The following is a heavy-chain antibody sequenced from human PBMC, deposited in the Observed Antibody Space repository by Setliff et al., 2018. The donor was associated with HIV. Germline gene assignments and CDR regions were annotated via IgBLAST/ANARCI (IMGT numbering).Heavy chain of an antibody. CDR1: GYVFTNYW. Sequence: GESLKISCKSFGYVFTNYWIGWVCQMPGKGLEWMGIISPDDSDTRYSPSFQGQVTISVDKSTSTAYLQWSSLKASDSAIYYCARHFGISYRSPFDPWGQGTLVTVSS. D-gene: IGHD3-3*01. J-gene: IGHJ5*02. CDR2: ISPDDSDT. V-gene: IGHV5-51*01. CDR3: ARHFGISYRSPFDP.